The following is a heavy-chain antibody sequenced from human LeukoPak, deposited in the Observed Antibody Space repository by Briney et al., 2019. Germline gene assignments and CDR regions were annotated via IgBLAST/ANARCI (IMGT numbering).Heavy chain of an antibody. J-gene: IGHJ3*02. V-gene: IGHV3-11*04. Sequence: GGSLRLSXAASGFTFSDYYMSWIRQAPGKGLEWVSYISSSGSTIYYADSVKGRFTISRDNAKNSLYLQMNSLRAEGTAVYYCARERRITMIVVVDAFDIWGQGTMVTVSS. D-gene: IGHD3-22*01. CDR2: ISSSGSTI. CDR3: ARERRITMIVVVDAFDI. CDR1: GFTFSDYY.